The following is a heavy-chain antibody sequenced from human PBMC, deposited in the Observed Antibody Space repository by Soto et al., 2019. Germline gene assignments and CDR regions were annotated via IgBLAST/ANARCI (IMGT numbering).Heavy chain of an antibody. D-gene: IGHD6-13*01. CDR2: IWYDGSNK. J-gene: IGHJ3*02. Sequence: GESLKISCAASGFTFSSYGMHWVRQAPGKGLEWVAVIWYDGSNKYYADSVKGRFTISRDNSKNTLYLQMNSLRAEDTAVYYCASGGSSGPHDAFDIWGQGTMVTVSS. V-gene: IGHV3-33*08. CDR3: ASGGSSGPHDAFDI. CDR1: GFTFSSYG.